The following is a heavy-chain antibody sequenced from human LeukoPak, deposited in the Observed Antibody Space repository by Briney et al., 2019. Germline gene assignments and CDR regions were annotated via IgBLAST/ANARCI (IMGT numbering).Heavy chain of an antibody. CDR2: ISAYNGNT. CDR1: GYTFTSYG. J-gene: IGHJ4*02. V-gene: IGHV1-18*01. CDR3: ARGPARVATTNYFDY. D-gene: IGHD5-12*01. Sequence: ASVKASCKASGYTFTSYGISWVRQAPGQGLAWMGWISAYNGNTNYAQKLQGRVTMTTDTSTSTAYMELRSLRSDDTAVYYCARGPARVATTNYFDYWGQGTLVTVSS.